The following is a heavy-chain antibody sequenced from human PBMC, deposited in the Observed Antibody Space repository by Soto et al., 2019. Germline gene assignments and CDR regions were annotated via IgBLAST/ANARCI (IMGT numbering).Heavy chain of an antibody. J-gene: IGHJ4*02. V-gene: IGHV3-30*02. CDR3: VMGRWLQPLDH. Sequence: QVHLAEAGGGVVQPGGSLRLSCVASGFDFSGDLMHWVRQAPGKGLEWVAYVWYDGSNKMYAASVQGRFTISRDNSKNTLYLQMNRLSDDDTAVYYCVMGRWLQPLDHWGQGTRVTVSS. D-gene: IGHD3-10*01. CDR2: VWYDGSNK. CDR1: GFDFSGDL.